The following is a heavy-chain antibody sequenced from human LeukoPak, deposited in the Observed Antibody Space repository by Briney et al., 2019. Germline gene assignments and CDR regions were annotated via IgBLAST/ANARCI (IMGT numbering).Heavy chain of an antibody. J-gene: IGHJ6*02. CDR2: ISAYNGNT. CDR1: GYTFTSYG. Sequence: ASVKVSCKASGYTFTSYGISWVRQAPGQGLEWMGWISAYNGNTNYAQKLQGRVTMTTDTSTSTAYMELRSLRSDDTAVYYCALVGYCSSTSCFPSTAYGMDVWGQGTTVTVSS. V-gene: IGHV1-18*01. D-gene: IGHD2-2*01. CDR3: ALVGYCSSTSCFPSTAYGMDV.